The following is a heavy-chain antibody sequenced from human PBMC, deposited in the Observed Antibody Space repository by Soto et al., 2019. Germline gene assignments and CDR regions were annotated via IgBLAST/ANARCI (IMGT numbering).Heavy chain of an antibody. CDR3: ARRLPWFGELLVNYYYDGMDV. Sequence: PSETLSLTCTVSGGSISSSSYYWGWIRQPPGKGLEWIGSIYYSGSTYYNPSLKSRVTISVDTSKNQFSLKLSSVTAADTAVYYCARRLPWFGELLVNYYYDGMDVWGQGTTGTSP. CDR2: IYYSGST. J-gene: IGHJ6*02. D-gene: IGHD3-10*01. V-gene: IGHV4-39*01. CDR1: GGSISSSSYY.